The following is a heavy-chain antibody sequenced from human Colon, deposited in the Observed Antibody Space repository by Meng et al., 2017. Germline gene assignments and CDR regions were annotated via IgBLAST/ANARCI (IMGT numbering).Heavy chain of an antibody. V-gene: IGHV4-61*08. Sequence: QVQLNASGPGLLRPSETLSLTCNVSGASVSSGDYYWSWIRQPPGKGLEWLGYIYYTGNTNYNPSLKNRVTISLDTSNNQFSLKLTSMTAADAAIYYCARVNGDFDGAWFDPWGQGTLVTVSS. J-gene: IGHJ5*02. D-gene: IGHD2-21*02. CDR1: GASVSSGDYY. CDR2: IYYTGNT. CDR3: ARVNGDFDGAWFDP.